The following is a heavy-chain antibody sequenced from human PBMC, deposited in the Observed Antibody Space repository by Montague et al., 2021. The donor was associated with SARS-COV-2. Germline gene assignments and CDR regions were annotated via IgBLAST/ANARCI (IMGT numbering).Heavy chain of an antibody. CDR2: INHSGST. J-gene: IGHJ4*02. CDR3: ARGIAELRYFDWYHDYFDY. D-gene: IGHD3-9*01. CDR1: GGSFSGYY. V-gene: IGHV4-34*01. Sequence: SETLSLTCAVYGGSFSGYYWSWIRQPPGKGLEWIGEINHSGSTNYNPSLKSRVTISVDTSKNQFSLKLSSVTAADTAVYYCARGIAELRYFDWYHDYFDYWGQGTLVTVSS.